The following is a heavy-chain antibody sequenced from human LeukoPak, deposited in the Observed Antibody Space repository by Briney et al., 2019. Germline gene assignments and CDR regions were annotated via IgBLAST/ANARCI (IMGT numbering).Heavy chain of an antibody. D-gene: IGHD1-26*01. Sequence: PSETLSLTCTVSGGSISSGDYYWSWIRQHPGKGLEWIEYIYYSGSTYYNPSLKSRVTISVDTSKDQFSLRLSSVTAADTAVYYCARNTAYSGSYWGAALPVYFDSWGQGTLVTVSS. CDR3: ARNTAYSGSYWGAALPVYFDS. J-gene: IGHJ4*02. CDR1: GGSISSGDYY. CDR2: IYYSGST. V-gene: IGHV4-31*03.